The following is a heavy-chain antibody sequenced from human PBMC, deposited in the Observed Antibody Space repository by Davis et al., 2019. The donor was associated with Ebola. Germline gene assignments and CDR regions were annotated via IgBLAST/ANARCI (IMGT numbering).Heavy chain of an antibody. CDR3: ARHIAVAGEFDP. CDR1: GGSISNKY. V-gene: IGHV4-59*08. D-gene: IGHD6-19*01. CDR2: IYYSGST. Sequence: PSETLSLTCTVSGGSISNKYWSWVRQTPAKGLEWIGHIYYSGSTNYNPSLKSRVTISLDTSKKQFSLKLNYVTAADTAVYYCARHIAVAGEFDPWGQGTLVTVSS. J-gene: IGHJ5*02.